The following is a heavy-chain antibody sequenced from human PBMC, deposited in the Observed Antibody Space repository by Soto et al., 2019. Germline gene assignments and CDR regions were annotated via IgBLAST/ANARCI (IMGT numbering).Heavy chain of an antibody. Sequence: ASVKVSCKASGYTFTSYDINWVRQATGQGLEWMGWMNPNSGNTGYAQKFQGRVTMTRNTSISTAYMELSSVTAADTAVYYCARQAPRDNFYYFMDVWGKGTTVTVSS. CDR1: GYTFTSYD. J-gene: IGHJ6*03. CDR2: MNPNSGNT. V-gene: IGHV1-8*01. CDR3: ARQAPRDNFYYFMDV. D-gene: IGHD2-15*01.